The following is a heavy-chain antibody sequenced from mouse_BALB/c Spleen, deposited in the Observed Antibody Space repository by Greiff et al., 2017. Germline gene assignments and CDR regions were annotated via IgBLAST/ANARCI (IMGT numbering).Heavy chain of an antibody. D-gene: IGHD1-1*01. J-gene: IGHJ4*01. Sequence: VQLKESGPGLVKPSQSLSLTCTVTGYSITSDYAWNWIRQFPGNKLEWMGYISYSGSTSYNPSLKSRISITRDTSKNQFFLQLNSVTTEDTATYYCARDTTVVDYYAMDYWGQGTSVTVSS. CDR2: ISYSGST. CDR1: GYSITSDYA. V-gene: IGHV3-2*02. CDR3: ARDTTVVDYYAMDY.